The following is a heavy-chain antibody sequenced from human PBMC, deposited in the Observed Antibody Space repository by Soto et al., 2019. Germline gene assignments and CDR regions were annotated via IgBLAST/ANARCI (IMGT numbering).Heavy chain of an antibody. D-gene: IGHD3-22*01. V-gene: IGHV1-18*01. J-gene: IGHJ4*02. Sequence: ASVKVSCKASGYTFTSYCISWVRQAPGQGLEWMGWISAYNGNTNYAQKLQGRVTMTTDTSTSTAYMELRSLRSDDTDVYYCASFYYYDSSGYIDYWGQGTLVTVSS. CDR1: GYTFTSYC. CDR2: ISAYNGNT. CDR3: ASFYYYDSSGYIDY.